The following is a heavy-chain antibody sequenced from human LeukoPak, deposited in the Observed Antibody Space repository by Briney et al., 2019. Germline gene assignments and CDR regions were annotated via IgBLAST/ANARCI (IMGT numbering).Heavy chain of an antibody. CDR1: GFDFGAYE. V-gene: IGHV3-48*03. D-gene: IGHD3-22*01. CDR3: TTLGYHLDS. J-gene: IGHJ4*02. CDR2: FAGSDTTT. Sequence: GGSLRLSCAASGFDFGAYEMHWVRQAPGKGLEWVAYFAGSDTTTYYADSVKGRFTISRDNARNSLYLQMNSLRAEDTALYYCTTLGYHLDSWGQGTLVTVSS.